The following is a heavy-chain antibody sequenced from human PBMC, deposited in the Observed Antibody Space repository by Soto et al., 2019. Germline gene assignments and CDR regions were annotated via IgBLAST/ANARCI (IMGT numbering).Heavy chain of an antibody. D-gene: IGHD3-3*01. J-gene: IGHJ4*03. Sequence: VKVSCKASGGTLSSFINYPINWVRQAPGQGLEWMGGIVPNVGTVNYAQKFQGRVTVTADKSTGTAYMELSSLRSEDTALYYCARRDTSGFLRYFDNWGQGTLVTVSS. CDR1: GGTLSSFINYP. CDR3: ARRDTSGFLRYFDN. V-gene: IGHV1-69*06. CDR2: IVPNVGTV.